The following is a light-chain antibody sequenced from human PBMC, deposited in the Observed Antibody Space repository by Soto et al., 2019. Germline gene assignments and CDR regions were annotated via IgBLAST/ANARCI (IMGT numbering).Light chain of an antibody. CDR3: QQYGRT. CDR1: QSVSRR. Sequence: DIQMTQSLSTLSASVGDRITITCRASQSVSRRLAWYQQKPGKAPKLLIYDASSLESGVPSRFSGSGSGTDFTLTISRLEPEDFAVYYCQQYGRTFGQGTKVDIK. J-gene: IGKJ1*01. CDR2: DAS. V-gene: IGKV1-5*01.